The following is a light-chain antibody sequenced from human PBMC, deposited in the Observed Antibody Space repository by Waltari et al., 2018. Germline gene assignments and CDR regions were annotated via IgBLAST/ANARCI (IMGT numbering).Light chain of an antibody. CDR2: DAS. J-gene: IGKJ4*01. CDR3: QQYHDWPLT. V-gene: IGKV3-15*01. Sequence: EIVMTQSPATLSVSPGERATLSCRASQSVHINLAWYQQEPGQAPRLLVHDASTRATGIPARFGGSGSGTEFTLTISSLQSEDFAVYYCQQYHDWPLTFAGGTKVEIK. CDR1: QSVHIN.